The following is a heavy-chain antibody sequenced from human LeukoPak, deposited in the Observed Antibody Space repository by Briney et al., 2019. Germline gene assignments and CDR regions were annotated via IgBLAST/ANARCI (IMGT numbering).Heavy chain of an antibody. V-gene: IGHV3-23*01. Sequence: GGSLRLSCAASGFTFSSYAMSWVRQAPGKGLEWVSAISGSGGSTYYADSVKGRFTISRDNSKNTLYLQMNSLRAEDTAVYYCAKDLRDYDSSGCDGYFFDYWGQGTLVTVSS. CDR3: AKDLRDYDSSGCDGYFFDY. CDR1: GFTFSSYA. CDR2: ISGSGGST. J-gene: IGHJ4*02. D-gene: IGHD3-22*01.